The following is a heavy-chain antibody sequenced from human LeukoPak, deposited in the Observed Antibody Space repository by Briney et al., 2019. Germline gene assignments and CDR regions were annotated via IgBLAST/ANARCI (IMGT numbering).Heavy chain of an antibody. CDR3: VAVALSGSDMGAFDI. D-gene: IGHD2-21*01. Sequence: SETLSLTCTVSGGSISSYYWSWIRQPPGKGLEWIGYIYYSGSTNYNPSLKSRVTISVDTSKNQFSLKLSSVTAADTAVYYCVAVALSGSDMGAFDIWGQGTMVTVSS. J-gene: IGHJ3*02. CDR2: IYYSGST. V-gene: IGHV4-59*08. CDR1: GGSISSYY.